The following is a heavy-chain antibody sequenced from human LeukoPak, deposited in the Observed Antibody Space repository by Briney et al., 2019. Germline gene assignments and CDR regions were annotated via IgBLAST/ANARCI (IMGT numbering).Heavy chain of an antibody. J-gene: IGHJ6*02. CDR3: ATHSGSYYQPDYYYGMDV. D-gene: IGHD1-26*01. V-gene: IGHV4-4*02. CDR1: GGSISSSNW. Sequence: SETLSLTCAASGGSISSSNWWSWVRQPPGKGLEWIGEIYHSGSTNYNPSLKSRVTISVDKSKNQFSLKLSSVTAADTAVYYCATHSGSYYQPDYYYGMDVWGQGTTVTVSS. CDR2: IYHSGST.